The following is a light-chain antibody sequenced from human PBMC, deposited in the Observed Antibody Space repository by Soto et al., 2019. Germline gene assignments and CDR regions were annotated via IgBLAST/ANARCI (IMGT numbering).Light chain of an antibody. V-gene: IGKV1-9*01. CDR2: GAS. CDR3: QQLNSYPLT. Sequence: DIQLTQSPSFLSASVGDRVTITCRASQGISSYLAWYQQKPGKAPKLLIYGASTLQSGVPSRFSGSGSGTEFTLTISSVQPEDHSTYYCQQLNSYPLTFGQGTKLEI. J-gene: IGKJ2*01. CDR1: QGISSY.